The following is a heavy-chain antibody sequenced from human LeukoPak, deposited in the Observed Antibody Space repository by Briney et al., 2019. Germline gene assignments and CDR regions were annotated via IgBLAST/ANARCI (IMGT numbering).Heavy chain of an antibody. CDR1: GFTFSNYV. CDR2: ISGSGDST. D-gene: IGHD6-19*01. CDR3: AKVRAPSGWFNSDY. V-gene: IGHV3-23*01. Sequence: GGSLRLSCAASGFTFSNYVMSWVRQAPGKGLEWVSGISGSGDSTYYADSVKGRFTISRDNSKNTLYLQMNSLRVEDTAAYYCAKVRAPSGWFNSDYWGQGTLVAVSS. J-gene: IGHJ4*02.